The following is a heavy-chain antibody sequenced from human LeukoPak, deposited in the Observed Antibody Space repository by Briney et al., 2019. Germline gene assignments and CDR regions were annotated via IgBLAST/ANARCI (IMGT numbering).Heavy chain of an antibody. J-gene: IGHJ4*02. D-gene: IGHD6-13*01. V-gene: IGHV3-15*01. CDR2: IKSKTDGGTT. CDR3: TTARGFIAAAANFDY. CDR1: GFTFSNAW. Sequence: GGSLRLSCAASGFTFSNAWMSWVRQAPGKGLEWVGRIKSKTDGGTTDYAAPVKGRFTISRDDSKNTLYLQVNSLKTEDTAVYYCTTARGFIAAAANFDYWGQGTLVTVSS.